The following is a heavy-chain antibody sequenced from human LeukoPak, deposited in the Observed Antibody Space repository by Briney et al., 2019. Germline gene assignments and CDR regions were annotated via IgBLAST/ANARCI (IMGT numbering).Heavy chain of an antibody. D-gene: IGHD3-22*01. CDR1: GFTFSSYE. V-gene: IGHV3-48*03. CDR2: ISSSGSTI. Sequence: GGSLRLSCAASGFTFSSYEMNWVRQAPGKGLEWISYISSSGSTIYYADSVKGRFTISRDNSKNTLYLQMNSLRAEDTAVYYCAKSPAGRDYYDSSGYLGAFDIWGQGTMVTVSS. J-gene: IGHJ3*02. CDR3: AKSPAGRDYYDSSGYLGAFDI.